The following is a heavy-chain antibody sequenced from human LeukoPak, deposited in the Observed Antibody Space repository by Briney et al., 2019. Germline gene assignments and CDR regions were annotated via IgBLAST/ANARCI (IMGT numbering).Heavy chain of an antibody. CDR1: GGSISSGNNY. V-gene: IGHV4-61*02. J-gene: IGHJ4*02. CDR2: IYTSGST. D-gene: IGHD3-22*01. CDR3: ARDMYYYDSSGRAGYIDY. Sequence: PSETLSLTCTVSGGSISSGNNYWDWIRQPAGKGLEWIGPIYTSGSTNYNPSFKSRVTISIDTSKTQFSLKLRSVTPGDKAMYYCARDMYYYDSSGRAGYIDYWGKGTLVTVSS.